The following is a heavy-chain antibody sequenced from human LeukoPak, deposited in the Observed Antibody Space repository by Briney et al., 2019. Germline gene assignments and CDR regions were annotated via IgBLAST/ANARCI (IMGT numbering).Heavy chain of an antibody. CDR2: ISYDGSNK. Sequence: PGGSLRLSCAASGFTFSSYGMHWVRQAPGKGLEWVAVISYDGSNKYYADSVKGRFTISRDNSKNTLYLQMNSLRAEDTAVYYCARDKTVAGDYSFDYWGQGTLVTVSS. J-gene: IGHJ4*02. V-gene: IGHV3-30*03. CDR3: ARDKTVAGDYSFDY. D-gene: IGHD6-19*01. CDR1: GFTFSSYG.